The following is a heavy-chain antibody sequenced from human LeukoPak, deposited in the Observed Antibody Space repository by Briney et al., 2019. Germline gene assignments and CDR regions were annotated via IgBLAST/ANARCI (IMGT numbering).Heavy chain of an antibody. V-gene: IGHV3-23*01. CDR2: ISGSGGST. Sequence: PGRSLRLSCAVSGFAFSSYAMSWVRQAPGKGMEWVSAISGSGGSTYYADSVKGRFTISRDNSKNTLYLQMNSLRAEDTAVYYCAKDREMATITAFDYWGQGTLVTVSS. D-gene: IGHD5-24*01. J-gene: IGHJ4*02. CDR3: AKDREMATITAFDY. CDR1: GFAFSSYA.